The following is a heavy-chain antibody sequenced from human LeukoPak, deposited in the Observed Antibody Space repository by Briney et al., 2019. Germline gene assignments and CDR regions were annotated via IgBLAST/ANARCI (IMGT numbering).Heavy chain of an antibody. CDR3: IKNSGRDGGN. CDR1: GFTFTDYY. V-gene: IGHV3-11*06. CDR2: ISSSSSDT. Sequence: GGSLRLSCAASGFTFTDYYMNWIRQAPGKGLEWLSYISSSSSDTNYADSVKGRFTISRDNAKRSLYLQMNSLRAEDTAVYYCIKNSGRDGGNWGQGTLVTVSS. J-gene: IGHJ4*02. D-gene: IGHD1-26*01.